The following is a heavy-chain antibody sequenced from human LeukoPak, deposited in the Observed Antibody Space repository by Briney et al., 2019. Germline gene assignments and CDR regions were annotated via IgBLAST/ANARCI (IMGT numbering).Heavy chain of an antibody. CDR3: SRHASGPTDGIDC. CDR1: GFTFSDSA. V-gene: IGHV3-73*01. D-gene: IGHD1-1*01. Sequence: GGSLRLSCAASGFTFSDSAVHWVRQASGKGLEWVGRIRSKANSYATAYAASVKDRFTISRDDSKNTAYLQMNSLKTEDTAVYYCSRHASGPTDGIDCWGQGTLVTVSS. CDR2: IRSKANSYAT. J-gene: IGHJ4*02.